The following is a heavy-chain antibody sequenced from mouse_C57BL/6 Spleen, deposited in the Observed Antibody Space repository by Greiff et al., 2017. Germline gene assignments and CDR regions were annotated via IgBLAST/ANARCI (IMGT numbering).Heavy chain of an antibody. CDR3: ARPSTVVARDWFAY. D-gene: IGHD1-1*01. V-gene: IGHV5-9*01. J-gene: IGHJ3*01. CDR1: GFTFSSYT. Sequence: EVQVVESGGGLVKPGGSLKLSCAASGFTFSSYTMSWVRQTPEKRLEWVATISGGGGNTYYPDSVKGRFTISRDNAKNTLYLQMSSLRSEDTALYYCARPSTVVARDWFAYWGQGTLVTVSA. CDR2: ISGGGGNT.